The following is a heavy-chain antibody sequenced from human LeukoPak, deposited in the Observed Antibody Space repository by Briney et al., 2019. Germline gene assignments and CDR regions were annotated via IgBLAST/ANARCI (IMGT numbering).Heavy chain of an antibody. D-gene: IGHD5-18*01. Sequence: PGRSLRLSCAASGFTLSTYVMHWVRQAPGKGLEWVALVWYDGTIKYYADSVQGRFTISRDNSKNTLNLQMNSLRAEDTAVYYCARGSTYNYADFDSWGQGALVTVPS. J-gene: IGHJ4*02. CDR1: GFTLSTYV. CDR2: VWYDGTIK. V-gene: IGHV3-33*01. CDR3: ARGSTYNYADFDS.